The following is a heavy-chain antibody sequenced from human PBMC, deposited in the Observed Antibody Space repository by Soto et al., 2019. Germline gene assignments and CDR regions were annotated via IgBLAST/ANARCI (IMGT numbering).Heavy chain of an antibody. Sequence: ASVKVSCKASGGTFSSYAISWVRQAPGQGLEWMGGIIPIFGTANYAQKFQGRVTITADESTSTAYMELSSLRSEDTAVYYCARRFGHSSSWSYYYYYGMDVWGQGTTVTVSS. V-gene: IGHV1-69*13. J-gene: IGHJ6*02. CDR2: IIPIFGTA. CDR3: ARRFGHSSSWSYYYYYGMDV. CDR1: GGTFSSYA. D-gene: IGHD6-13*01.